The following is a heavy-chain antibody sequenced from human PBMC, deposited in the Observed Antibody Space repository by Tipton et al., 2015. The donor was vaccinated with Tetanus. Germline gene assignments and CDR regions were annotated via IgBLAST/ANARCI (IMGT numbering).Heavy chain of an antibody. V-gene: IGHV1-2*02. CDR3: ARKLLEGICAFDI. Sequence: QLVQSGAEVKKPGVSVKVSCKTSGYTFTSYDINWVRQATGQGLEWMGWMKPNNGGIDYAKKFQGRVTMTRDTAIRTAYMELSRLRSDDTAIYYCARKLLEGICAFDIWGQGTMVTVSS. D-gene: IGHD2-15*01. J-gene: IGHJ3*02. CDR1: GYTFTSYD. CDR2: MKPNNGGI.